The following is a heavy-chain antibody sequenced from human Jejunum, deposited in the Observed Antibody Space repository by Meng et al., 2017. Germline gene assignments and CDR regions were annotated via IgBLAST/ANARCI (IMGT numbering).Heavy chain of an antibody. CDR3: AKLVKD. CDR2: ITGSGGTT. CDR1: GFTLSSSS. V-gene: IGHV3-23*01. J-gene: IGHJ1*01. Sequence: GESLKISCAASGFTLSSSSMSWVRQAPGKGLEWVSVITGSGGTTYYADSVKGRFTISRDTSKNTLYLQMNSLRAEDTAVYYCAKLVKDWGQGTLVTVSS.